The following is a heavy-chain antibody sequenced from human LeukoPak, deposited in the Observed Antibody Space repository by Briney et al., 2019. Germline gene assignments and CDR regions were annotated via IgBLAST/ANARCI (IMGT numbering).Heavy chain of an antibody. D-gene: IGHD6-13*01. CDR3: ARDYPAAGLIFDY. Sequence: GGSLRLSCAASGFTFSSYWMSWVRQAPGKGLEWVANIKYDGSEKYYVDSVKGRFTISRDSAKNSLYLQMNSLRAEDTAMYYCARDYPAAGLIFDYWGQGTLVTVSS. CDR2: IKYDGSEK. V-gene: IGHV3-7*03. CDR1: GFTFSSYW. J-gene: IGHJ4*02.